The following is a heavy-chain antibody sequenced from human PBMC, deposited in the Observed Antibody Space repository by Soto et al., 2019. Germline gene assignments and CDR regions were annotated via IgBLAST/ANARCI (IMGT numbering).Heavy chain of an antibody. CDR1: GFTFSSYW. V-gene: IGHV3-7*01. D-gene: IGHD5-12*01. Sequence: PGGSLRLSCAASGFTFSSYWMSWVRQAPGKGLEWVANIKHDGSEKYYVDSVKGRFTISRDNAKNSLYLQMNSLRAEDTAVYYCARIDRLLRDYYYYYGMDVWGQGTTVTVSS. CDR3: ARIDRLLRDYYYYYGMDV. J-gene: IGHJ6*02. CDR2: IKHDGSEK.